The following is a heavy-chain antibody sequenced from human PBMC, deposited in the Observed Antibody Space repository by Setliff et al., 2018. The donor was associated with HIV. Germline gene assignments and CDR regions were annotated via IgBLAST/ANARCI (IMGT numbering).Heavy chain of an antibody. Sequence: SETLSLTCTVSGDSMSSDNYFWVWVRQHPGKGLEWVGNIFHSGNTYYSPSLKGRVTMSLDTSMNQFSLKLTSVNAADTALYYCARYRRFADYIDVWGKGTTVTVSS. D-gene: IGHD1-26*01. CDR3: ARYRRFADYIDV. J-gene: IGHJ6*03. V-gene: IGHV4-39*01. CDR2: IFHSGNT. CDR1: GDSMSSDNYF.